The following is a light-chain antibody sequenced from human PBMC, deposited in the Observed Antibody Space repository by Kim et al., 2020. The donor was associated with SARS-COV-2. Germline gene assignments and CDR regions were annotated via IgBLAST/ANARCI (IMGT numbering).Light chain of an antibody. Sequence: SYELTQPLSVSVALGQTARIACGGDSIEDKNVHWYQQKPGQAPVLVMYRDNNRPSGIPERFSGSNSGNTATLTISRAQVGDEADYYCQVWDSSTEVFGGGTQLTVL. CDR3: QVWDSSTEV. V-gene: IGLV3-9*01. CDR1: SIEDKN. CDR2: RDN. J-gene: IGLJ3*02.